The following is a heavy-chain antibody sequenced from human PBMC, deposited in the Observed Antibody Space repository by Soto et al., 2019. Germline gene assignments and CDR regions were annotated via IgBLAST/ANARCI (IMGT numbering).Heavy chain of an antibody. J-gene: IGHJ6*02. CDR2: ISSSSSYI. D-gene: IGHD2-2*02. V-gene: IGHV3-21*01. CDR3: ARDHIVVVPAAIPEDTYYYYGMDV. CDR1: GFTFSSYS. Sequence: GGSLRLSCAASGFTFSSYSMNWVRQAPGKGLEWVSSISSSSSYIYYADSVKGRFTISRDNAKNSLYLQMNSLRAEDTAVYYCARDHIVVVPAAIPEDTYYYYGMDVWGQGTTVTVSS.